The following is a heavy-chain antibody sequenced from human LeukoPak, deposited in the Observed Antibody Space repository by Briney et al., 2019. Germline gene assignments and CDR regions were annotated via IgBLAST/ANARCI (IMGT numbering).Heavy chain of an antibody. D-gene: IGHD3-3*01. J-gene: IGHJ4*02. V-gene: IGHV3-23*01. CDR1: GFTFSSYA. CDR2: ISGSGGST. Sequence: GGSLRLSCAASGFTFSSYAMSWVRQAPGKRLEWVSAISGSGGSTYYADSVKGRFTISRDNSKNTLYLQMNSLRAEDTAVYYCAKDQGDTIFGVVIISSDYWGQGTLVTVSS. CDR3: AKDQGDTIFGVVIISSDY.